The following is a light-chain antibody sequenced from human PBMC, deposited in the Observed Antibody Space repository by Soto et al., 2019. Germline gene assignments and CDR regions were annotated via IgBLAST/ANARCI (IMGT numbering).Light chain of an antibody. J-gene: IGLJ2*01. Sequence: QSVLTQPPSASGSPGQSVTISCTGTSSDVGGYNYVSWYQQYPGKAPKLMIYEVTKRPSGVPDRFSASKSGNTASLTVSGLQAEDEADYYCSSYAGSNNLVFGGGTKLTVL. CDR2: EVT. V-gene: IGLV2-8*01. CDR3: SSYAGSNNLV. CDR1: SSDVGGYNY.